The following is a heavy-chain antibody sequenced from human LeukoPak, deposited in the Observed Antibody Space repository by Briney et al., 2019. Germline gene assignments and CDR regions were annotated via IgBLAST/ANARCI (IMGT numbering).Heavy chain of an antibody. CDR3: ASSGSYSFLSDY. J-gene: IGHJ4*02. V-gene: IGHV3-7*01. CDR1: GVTFSSYW. Sequence: GGSLRLSCAASGVTFSSYWMTWVRQAPGKGLEWVANIKEDGSEKYYVDSVKGRFTISRDNAKNSLYLQMNSLRAEDTAVYYCASSGSYSFLSDYWGQGTLVTVSS. D-gene: IGHD1-26*01. CDR2: IKEDGSEK.